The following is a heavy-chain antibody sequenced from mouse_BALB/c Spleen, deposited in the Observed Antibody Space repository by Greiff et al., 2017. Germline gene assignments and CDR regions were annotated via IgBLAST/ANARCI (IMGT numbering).Heavy chain of an antibody. CDR1: GYSITSGYS. D-gene: IGHD3-1*01. CDR2: ISYSGST. CDR3: ATARATWNAMDY. J-gene: IGHJ4*01. Sequence: EVKLQESGPDLVKPSQSLSLTCTVTGYSITSGYSWHWIRQFPGNKLEWMGYISYSGSTSYNPSLKSRISITRDTSKNQFFLQLNSVTTEDTATYYCATARATWNAMDYWGQGTSVTVSS. V-gene: IGHV3-1*02.